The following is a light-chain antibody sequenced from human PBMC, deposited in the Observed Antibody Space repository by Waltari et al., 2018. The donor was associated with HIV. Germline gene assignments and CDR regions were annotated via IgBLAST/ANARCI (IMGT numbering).Light chain of an antibody. CDR2: DVI. V-gene: IGLV2-8*01. CDR1: SSDVGGYNY. J-gene: IGLJ2*01. CDR3: SSHAGSKVV. Sequence: QSALTQPPSASGSPGQSVTLSCTATSSDVGGYNYVSWHQQHPGKAPKLMIYDVIKRPSGVPDRFAGSKSGNTASLTVSGLQPEDEADYYCSSHAGSKVVFGGGTRLTVL.